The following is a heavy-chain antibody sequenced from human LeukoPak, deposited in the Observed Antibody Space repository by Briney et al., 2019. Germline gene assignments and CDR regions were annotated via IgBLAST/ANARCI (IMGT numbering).Heavy chain of an antibody. V-gene: IGHV4-59*01. CDR3: ARAQYYYMDV. CDR2: IYYSGST. Sequence: SETLSLTCTVSGGSISSYYWSWIRQPPGKGPEWIGYIYYSGSTNYNPSLKSRVTISVDTSKNQFSLKLSSVTAADTAVYYCARAQYYYMDVWGKGTTVTISS. J-gene: IGHJ6*03. CDR1: GGSISSYY.